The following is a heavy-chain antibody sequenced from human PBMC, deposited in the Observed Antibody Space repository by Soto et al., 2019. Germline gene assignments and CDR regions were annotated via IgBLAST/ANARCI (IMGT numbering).Heavy chain of an antibody. CDR1: GYTFTGYY. D-gene: IGHD6-19*01. CDR2: INPNSGGT. V-gene: IGHV1-2*02. J-gene: IGHJ4*02. Sequence: ASVKVSCKASGYTFTGYYTHWVRQAPGQGLEWMGWINPNSGGTNYAQKFQGRVTMTRDTSISTAYMELSRLRSDDTAVYYCARDAPQWLVPLDYWGQGTLVTVSS. CDR3: ARDAPQWLVPLDY.